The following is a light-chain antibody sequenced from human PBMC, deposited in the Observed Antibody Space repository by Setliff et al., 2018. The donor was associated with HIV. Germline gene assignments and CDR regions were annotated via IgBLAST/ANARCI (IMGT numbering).Light chain of an antibody. CDR2: DVT. J-gene: IGLJ1*01. V-gene: IGLV2-11*01. CDR3: CSYAASKTSYV. CDR1: SSDVGGYDY. Sequence: ALTQPRSVSGSPGQSVTISCTGTSSDVGGYDYVSWFQQPPGKAPLLIIYDVTKRPSGVPDRFSGSRSGNTASLTISGLQADDEASYYCCSYAASKTSYVFGTGTKGTVL.